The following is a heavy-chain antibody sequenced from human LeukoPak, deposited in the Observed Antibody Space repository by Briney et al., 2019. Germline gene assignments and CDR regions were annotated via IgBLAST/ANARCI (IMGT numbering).Heavy chain of an antibody. CDR2: ISAYNGNT. CDR3: ARGEQWLVRGYYYYGMDV. J-gene: IGHJ6*02. V-gene: IGHV1-18*04. CDR1: GYTFTSYG. D-gene: IGHD6-19*01. Sequence: ASVKVSCKASGYTFTSYGISWVRQAPGQGLEWMGWISAYNGNTNYAQKLQGRVTMTRNTSISTAYMELSSLRSEDTAVYYCARGEQWLVRGYYYYGMDVWGQGTTVTVSS.